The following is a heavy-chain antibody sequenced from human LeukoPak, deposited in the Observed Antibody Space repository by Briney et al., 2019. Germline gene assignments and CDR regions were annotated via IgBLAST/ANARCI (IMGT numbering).Heavy chain of an antibody. D-gene: IGHD2-15*01. Sequence: SETLSHTSALYRESFCDNYWCRIRPHPRKGLWFISEINLSGSTNYNPSLKSRVAIPLHKSNNQFSLNLSSVTAADTAVHYITGGPALIDCHSHYYMDVWGKGTTVTVSS. CDR3: TGGPALIDCHSHYYMDV. CDR2: INLSGST. V-gene: IGHV4-34*01. CDR1: RESFCDNY. J-gene: IGHJ6*03.